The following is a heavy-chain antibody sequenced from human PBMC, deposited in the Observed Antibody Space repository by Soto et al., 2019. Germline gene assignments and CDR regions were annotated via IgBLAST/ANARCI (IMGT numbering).Heavy chain of an antibody. J-gene: IGHJ4*02. CDR2: ISSSSTYI. CDR1: GFTFSTYN. Sequence: PGGSLRLSCAASGFTFSTYNMNWVRQAPGKGLEWVSSISSSSTYIYYADSVKGRFTISRDNAKNSLYLQMNSLRAEDTAVYYCARAGSPSPYYFDYWGQGTLVTVSS. CDR3: ARAGSPSPYYFDY. V-gene: IGHV3-21*01. D-gene: IGHD2-2*01.